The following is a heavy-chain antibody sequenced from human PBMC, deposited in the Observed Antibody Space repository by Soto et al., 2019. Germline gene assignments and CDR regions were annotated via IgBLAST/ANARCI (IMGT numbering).Heavy chain of an antibody. CDR3: AAYRGALYFDF. CDR1: GRSMSSNY. D-gene: IGHD4-4*01. V-gene: IGHV4-59*03. Sequence: PSETLSLTCMVSGRSMSSNYWSWLRQSPDKGLEWLGYVFYGGTAYHPSLGGRVSMSVQRSKSQFSLTLSSVTAADTAVYYCAAYRGALYFDFWGQGSQVPVSS. J-gene: IGHJ4*02. CDR2: VFYGGT.